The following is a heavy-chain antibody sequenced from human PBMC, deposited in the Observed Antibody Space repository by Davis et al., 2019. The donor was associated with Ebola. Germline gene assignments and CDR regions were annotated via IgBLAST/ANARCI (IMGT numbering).Heavy chain of an antibody. J-gene: IGHJ6*02. CDR2: IYHSGST. Sequence: SETLSLTCAVSGGSISSGGYSWSWIRQPPGKGLEWIGYIYHSGSTYYNPSLKSRVTISVDRSKNPFSLKLSSVTAADTAVYYCARGPYCSGGSCYLGYYYYGMDVWGQGTTVTVSS. CDR3: ARGPYCSGGSCYLGYYYYGMDV. D-gene: IGHD2-15*01. V-gene: IGHV4-30-2*01. CDR1: GGSISSGGYS.